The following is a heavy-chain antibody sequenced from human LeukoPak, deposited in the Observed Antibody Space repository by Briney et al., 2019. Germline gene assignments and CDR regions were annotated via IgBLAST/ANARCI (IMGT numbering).Heavy chain of an antibody. V-gene: IGHV1-2*02. D-gene: IGHD3-9*01. J-gene: IGHJ4*02. CDR2: INPNTGGT. CDR3: ARVHATGYFSLDLGY. Sequence: GASVRVSCKASGYTFTGYFMHWVRQAPGQGRDWMGWINPNTGGTKYAQKFQGRVTMTRDTSIGTAYMELSTVTSDDTAVYFCARVHATGYFSLDLGYWGQGTLVTVSS. CDR1: GYTFTGYF.